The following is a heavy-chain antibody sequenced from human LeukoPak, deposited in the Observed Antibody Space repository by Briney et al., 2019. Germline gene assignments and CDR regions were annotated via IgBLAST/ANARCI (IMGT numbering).Heavy chain of an antibody. CDR1: GGSISSYY. CDR2: IYYRGST. CDR3: ARLSAYSSGHYYSGY. D-gene: IGHD3-22*01. Sequence: SETLSLTCTVSGGSISSYYWSWIRQPPGKGLEWIGYIYYRGSTNYNPSLKSRVTISVDTSKNQFSLKLSSVTAADTAVYYCARLSAYSSGHYYSGYWGQGTLVTVSS. V-gene: IGHV4-59*01. J-gene: IGHJ4*02.